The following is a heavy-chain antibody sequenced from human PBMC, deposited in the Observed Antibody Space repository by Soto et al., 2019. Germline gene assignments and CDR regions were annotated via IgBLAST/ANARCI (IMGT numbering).Heavy chain of an antibody. Sequence: SETLSLTCTVSGGSTSSYYWSWIRQPPGKGLEWIGYIYYSGSTNYNPSLKSRVTISVHTSKNHFSLKLSSVTAADTAVYYCARLDSSSWLFDYWGQGTLVTVSS. J-gene: IGHJ4*02. V-gene: IGHV4-59*08. D-gene: IGHD6-13*01. CDR3: ARLDSSSWLFDY. CDR2: IYYSGST. CDR1: GGSTSSYY.